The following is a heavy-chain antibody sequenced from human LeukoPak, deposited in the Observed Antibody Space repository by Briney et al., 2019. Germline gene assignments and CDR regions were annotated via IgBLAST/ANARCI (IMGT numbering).Heavy chain of an antibody. CDR1: GGSVTRADRY. Sequence: SETLSLTCTVAGGSVTRADRYWSWIRQPPGKGLEWIGYIYYTGGPNYSPSLKGRITMSIDSSKNQFSLRLTSVNAADTAVYYCASSDMGPFDYWSQGTLVTVSS. J-gene: IGHJ4*02. CDR3: ASSDMGPFDY. CDR2: IYYTGGP. V-gene: IGHV4-30-4*01. D-gene: IGHD1-26*01.